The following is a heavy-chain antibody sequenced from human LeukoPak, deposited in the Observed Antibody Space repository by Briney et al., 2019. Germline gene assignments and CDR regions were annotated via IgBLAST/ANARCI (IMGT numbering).Heavy chain of an antibody. CDR3: ARGERWLSWFDP. CDR2: IYHSGST. Sequence: PSETLSLTCAVSGGSISSGGYSWSWIRQPPGKGLEWIGYIYHSGSTYYNPSLKSRVTISVDTSKNQFSLKLSSVTAADTAVYYCARGERWLSWFDPWGQGTLVTVSS. CDR1: GGSISSGGYS. J-gene: IGHJ5*02. D-gene: IGHD5-24*01. V-gene: IGHV4-30-2*01.